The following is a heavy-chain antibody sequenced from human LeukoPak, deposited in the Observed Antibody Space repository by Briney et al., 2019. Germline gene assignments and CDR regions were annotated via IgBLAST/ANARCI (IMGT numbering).Heavy chain of an antibody. J-gene: IGHJ3*02. CDR3: ARDLPSGTGTTSHDAFDI. CDR2: ISAYNGNT. Sequence: ASVKVSCKASGYTFTSYGISWVRQAPGQGLEWMGWISAYNGNTNYAQKLQGRVTMTTDTSTSTVYMELRSLRSDDTAVYYCARDLPSGTGTTSHDAFDIWGQGTMVTVSS. D-gene: IGHD1-7*01. CDR1: GYTFTSYG. V-gene: IGHV1-18*01.